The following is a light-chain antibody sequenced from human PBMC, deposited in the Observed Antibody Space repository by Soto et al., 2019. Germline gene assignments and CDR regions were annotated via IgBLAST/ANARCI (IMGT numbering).Light chain of an antibody. CDR1: HSVSSSY. CDR2: GAS. J-gene: IGKJ1*01. CDR3: HQYGSSPRT. Sequence: EILMTQSPGTLSLSPGERSTLSCSASHSVSSSYLAWYQQKPGQAPRLLIYGASSRATGIPDRFSGSGSGTDFTLTISRLEPEDFAVYYCHQYGSSPRTFGQGTKV. V-gene: IGKV3-20*01.